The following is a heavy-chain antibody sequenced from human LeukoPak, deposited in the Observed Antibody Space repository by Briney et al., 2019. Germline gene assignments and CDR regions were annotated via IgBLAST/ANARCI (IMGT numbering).Heavy chain of an antibody. J-gene: IGHJ4*02. CDR3: AKDAVAGTWLHY. CDR1: GFTFGDYA. Sequence: HPGGSLRLSCAASGFTFGDYAMHWVRHAPGKGLEWVSLIRGDGRTTSYAGSVKGRFTISRDSSKNSLYLQMSSLSGEDTAMYYCAKDAVAGTWLHYWGQGTLVTFSS. CDR2: IRGDGRTT. D-gene: IGHD6-19*01. V-gene: IGHV3-43*02.